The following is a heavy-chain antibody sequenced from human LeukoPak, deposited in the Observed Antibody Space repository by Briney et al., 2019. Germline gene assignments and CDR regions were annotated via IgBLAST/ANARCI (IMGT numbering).Heavy chain of an antibody. CDR2: IYHSGST. CDR1: GGSISSGGYS. Sequence: PSETLSLTCAVSGGSISSGGYSWSWIRQPPGKGLEWIGYIYHSGSTYYNPSLKSRVTISVDRSKNQFSLKLSSVTAADTAVYYCARMYSSSWYGWFDPWGQGTLDTVSS. D-gene: IGHD6-13*01. CDR3: ARMYSSSWYGWFDP. V-gene: IGHV4-30-2*01. J-gene: IGHJ5*02.